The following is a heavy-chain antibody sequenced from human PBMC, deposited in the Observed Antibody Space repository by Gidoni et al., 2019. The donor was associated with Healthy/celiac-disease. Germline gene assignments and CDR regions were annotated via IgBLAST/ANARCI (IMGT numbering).Heavy chain of an antibody. J-gene: IGHJ4*02. CDR2: ICYSGST. CDR3: ARQSVVVAAQSFDY. Sequence: QLHLQESGLGLVKPSETLSLTRPVSGGPISSSRYYCGWIRQPPGKGLGWIGSICYSGSTYYHPILKSRVTISVGTSKNRFFLKLSSVTAADTAVYYCARQSVVVAAQSFDYWGQGTLVTVSS. CDR1: GGPISSSRYY. V-gene: IGHV4-39*01. D-gene: IGHD2-15*01.